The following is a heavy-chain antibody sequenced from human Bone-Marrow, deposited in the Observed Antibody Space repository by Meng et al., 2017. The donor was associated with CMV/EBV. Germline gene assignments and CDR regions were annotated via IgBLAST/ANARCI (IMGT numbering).Heavy chain of an antibody. J-gene: IGHJ4*02. Sequence: KVSCKGSGYSFISYWIGWVRQMPGKGLEWMGIIYPGDSDTRYSPSFQGQVTISADKSISTAYLQWSSLKASDTAMYYCARRAKTAMVTGNFDYWGQGTLVTVSS. CDR3: ARRAKTAMVTGNFDY. V-gene: IGHV5-51*01. CDR2: IYPGDSDT. D-gene: IGHD5-18*01. CDR1: GYSFISYW.